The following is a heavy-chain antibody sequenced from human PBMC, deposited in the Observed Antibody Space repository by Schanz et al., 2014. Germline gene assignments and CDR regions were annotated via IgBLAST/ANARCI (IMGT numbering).Heavy chain of an antibody. CDR2: INPNSGGT. CDR1: GYTFTDYH. J-gene: IGHJ5*02. V-gene: IGHV1-2*06. CDR3: AREGTVIRGLSGWFDP. D-gene: IGHD3-10*01. Sequence: QVQLVQSGAEVKKPGASVKVSCKSSGYTFTDYHIHWVRQAPGQGLEYMGRINPNSGGTNFAQKFQGRVTMTRDTSISTVYIALRRLTSDDTAVYYCAREGTVIRGLSGWFDPWGQGTLVTVSS.